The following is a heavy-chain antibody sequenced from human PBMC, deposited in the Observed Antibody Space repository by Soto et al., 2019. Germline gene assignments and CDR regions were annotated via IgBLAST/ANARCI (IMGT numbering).Heavy chain of an antibody. CDR1: GYSFTNYW. D-gene: IGHD3-3*01. V-gene: IGHV5-51*01. Sequence: PGESLKISCNGSGYSFTNYWIGWVRQMPGKGLEWMGIIYPGDSETRYSPSFPGQVTISADRSISTAYLQWSTLKASDTAVYYCARRHYEGQGFDYWGQGPLVT. CDR3: ARRHYEGQGFDY. CDR2: IYPGDSET. J-gene: IGHJ4*02.